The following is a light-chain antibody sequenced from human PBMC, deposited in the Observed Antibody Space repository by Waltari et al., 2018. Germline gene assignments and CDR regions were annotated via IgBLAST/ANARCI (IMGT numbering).Light chain of an antibody. CDR2: CAS. V-gene: IGKV3-20*01. J-gene: IGKJ1*01. Sequence: EIVLTPSPGTLSLSPGERATLSCRTSQSVSRTLAWYQQKPGQAPRLLIYCASTRATGIPERFSGGGSGTDFSLTISRLEAEDFAVYYCQHYVSLPATFGQGTKVEIK. CDR1: QSVSRT. CDR3: QHYVSLPAT.